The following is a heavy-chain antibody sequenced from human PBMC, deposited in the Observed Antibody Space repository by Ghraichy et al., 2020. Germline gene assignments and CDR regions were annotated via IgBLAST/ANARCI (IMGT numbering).Heavy chain of an antibody. J-gene: IGHJ4*02. Sequence: GGSLRLSCAASGFTFSSYWMSWVRQAPGKGLEWVANIKQDGSEKYYVDSVKGRFTISRDNAKNSLYLQMNSLRAEDTAVYYCARDKDGRYCSSTSCYKGDILTGYVYWGQGTLVTVSS. CDR2: IKQDGSEK. CDR3: ARDKDGRYCSSTSCYKGDILTGYVY. D-gene: IGHD2-2*02. V-gene: IGHV3-7*01. CDR1: GFTFSSYW.